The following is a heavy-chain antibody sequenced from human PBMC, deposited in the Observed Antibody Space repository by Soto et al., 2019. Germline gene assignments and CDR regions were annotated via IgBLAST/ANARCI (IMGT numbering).Heavy chain of an antibody. CDR3: ARRYCSSTSCYNNWFDP. Sequence: GASVKVSCKASGYTFTGYYMHWVRQAPGQGLEWMGWINPNSGGTNYAQKFQGRVTMTRDTSISTAYMELSRLRSDDTAVYYCARRYCSSTSCYNNWFDPWGQGTLVTVPQ. D-gene: IGHD2-2*01. J-gene: IGHJ5*02. V-gene: IGHV1-2*02. CDR2: INPNSGGT. CDR1: GYTFTGYY.